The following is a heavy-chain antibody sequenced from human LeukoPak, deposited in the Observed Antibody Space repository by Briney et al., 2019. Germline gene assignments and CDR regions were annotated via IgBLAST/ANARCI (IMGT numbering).Heavy chain of an antibody. D-gene: IGHD3-3*01. J-gene: IGHJ4*02. CDR2: INSDGSST. V-gene: IGHV3-74*01. Sequence: PGGCLRLSCAASGFTFSNYWMHWVRQAPGKGLVWVSRINSDGSSTSYADSVKGRFSISRDSAKNTLYLQMNSLRVEDTAVYYCARGYNDCWSSYIDYCGQGTLVTVSS. CDR3: ARGYNDCWSSYIDY. CDR1: GFTFSNYW.